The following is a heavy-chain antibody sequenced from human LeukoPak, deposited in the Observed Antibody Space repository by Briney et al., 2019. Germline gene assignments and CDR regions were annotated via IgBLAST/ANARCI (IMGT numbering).Heavy chain of an antibody. Sequence: ASVKVSCKASGYTFTSYYMHWVRQAPGQGLEWMGIINPSGGSTSYAQKFQGRVTMTRDTFTSTVYMELSSLRSEDTAVYYCARSYNWNTDFDYWGQGTLVTVSS. J-gene: IGHJ4*02. CDR1: GYTFTSYY. V-gene: IGHV1-46*01. CDR2: INPSGGST. CDR3: ARSYNWNTDFDY. D-gene: IGHD1/OR15-1a*01.